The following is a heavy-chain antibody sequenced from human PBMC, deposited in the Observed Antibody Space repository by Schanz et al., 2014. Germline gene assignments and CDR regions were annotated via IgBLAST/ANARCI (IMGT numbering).Heavy chain of an antibody. CDR3: AKEITVIVVVLDAFDI. D-gene: IGHD3-22*01. J-gene: IGHJ3*02. Sequence: EVQLVESGGGLVQPGGSLRLSCAASGFTFSSYAMSWVRQAPGKGLEWVAAVSGGGGSTYYADSVKGRFTISRDNSKNTMYLQMNSLRDEDTAVYYCAKEITVIVVVLDAFDIWGQGTMVTVSS. CDR1: GFTFSSYA. CDR2: VSGGGGST. V-gene: IGHV3-23*04.